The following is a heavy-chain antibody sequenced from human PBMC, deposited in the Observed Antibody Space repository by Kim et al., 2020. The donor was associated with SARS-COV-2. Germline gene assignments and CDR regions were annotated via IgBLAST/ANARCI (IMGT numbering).Heavy chain of an antibody. CDR3: ARVSPYYGSGWGPDY. J-gene: IGHJ4*02. V-gene: IGHV4-59*01. D-gene: IGHD3-10*01. Sequence: SLRSRVTISVDTAKNQFSLRLGSVTAADTAMYYCARVSPYYGSGWGPDYWGQGTLVTVSS.